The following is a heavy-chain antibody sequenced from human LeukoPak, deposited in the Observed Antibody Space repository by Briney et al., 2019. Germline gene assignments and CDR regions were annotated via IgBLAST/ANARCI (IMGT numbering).Heavy chain of an antibody. CDR1: GFTFXSYA. V-gene: IGHV3-30-3*01. J-gene: IGHJ4*02. Sequence: RSLRLSCAXXGFTFXSYAMHWVRQAPGKGLEWVAVISYDGSNKYYADSVKGRFTISRDNSKNTLYLQMNSLRAEDTAVYYCARVAGISPFDYWGQGTLVTVSS. CDR3: ARVAGISPFDY. D-gene: IGHD6-13*01. CDR2: ISYDGSNK.